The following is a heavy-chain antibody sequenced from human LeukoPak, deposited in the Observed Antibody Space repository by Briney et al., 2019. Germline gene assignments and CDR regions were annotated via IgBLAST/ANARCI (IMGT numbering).Heavy chain of an antibody. V-gene: IGHV4-34*01. CDR3: AGTRTRYYDILTGYFY. CDR1: GGSFSGYY. CDR2: INHSGST. Sequence: SETLSLTCAVYGGSFSGYYWSWIRQPPGKGLEWIGEINHSGSTNYNPSLKSRVTISVDTSKSQFSLKLSSVTAADTAVYYCAGTRTRYYDILTGYFYWGQGTLVTVSS. D-gene: IGHD3-9*01. J-gene: IGHJ4*02.